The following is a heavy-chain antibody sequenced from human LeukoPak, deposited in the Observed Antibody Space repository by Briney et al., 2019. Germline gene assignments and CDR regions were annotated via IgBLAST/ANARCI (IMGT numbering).Heavy chain of an antibody. J-gene: IGHJ4*02. CDR1: GFTVSSNY. Sequence: GGSLRLSCSASGFTVSSNYMSWVRQAPGKGLEWVSVIYTADVTCCADGTTFYADSVKGRFTIFRDSSKNTMYLQMNSLRGDDAAVYYCASSFDRDSSGYDRPPGYWGQGTVVTVSS. D-gene: IGHD3-22*01. CDR2: IYTADVTCCADGTT. V-gene: IGHV3-53*05. CDR3: ASSFDRDSSGYDRPPGY.